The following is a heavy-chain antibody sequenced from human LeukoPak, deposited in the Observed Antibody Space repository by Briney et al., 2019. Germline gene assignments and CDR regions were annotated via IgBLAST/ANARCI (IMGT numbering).Heavy chain of an antibody. CDR3: ARAMGAIDY. CDR1: GGSISSSSYY. J-gene: IGHJ4*02. D-gene: IGHD1-26*01. V-gene: IGHV4-39*01. Sequence: PSETLSLTCTVSGGSISSSSYYWGWIRQPPGKGLEWIGSIYYSGSTYYNPSLKSRVTISVDTSKNQFSLKLSSVTAVDTAVYYCARAMGAIDYWGQGTLVTVSS. CDR2: IYYSGST.